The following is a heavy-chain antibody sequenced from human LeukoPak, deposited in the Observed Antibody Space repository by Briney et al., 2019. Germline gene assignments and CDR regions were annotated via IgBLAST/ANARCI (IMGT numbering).Heavy chain of an antibody. CDR2: INSDGRIT. J-gene: IGHJ3*02. CDR1: GFTFSTYW. CDR3: GSPRTFSGRNVLDM. Sequence: GGSLRLSCAAAGFTFSTYWMHWVRQVPGKGLVWVSRINSDGRITGYADSVKGRFTISRDNAKKTLYLQMNSLRVEDTAVYYCGSPRTFSGRNVLDMWGQGTMVTVSS. D-gene: IGHD3-10*02. V-gene: IGHV3-74*01.